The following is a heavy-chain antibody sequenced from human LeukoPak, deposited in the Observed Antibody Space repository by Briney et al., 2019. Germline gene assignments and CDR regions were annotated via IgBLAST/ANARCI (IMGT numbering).Heavy chain of an antibody. CDR2: IYYSGST. CDR1: GGSISSGGYY. D-gene: IGHD3-9*01. Sequence: PSETLSLTCTVSGGSISSGGYYWSWIRQHPGKGLEWIGYIYYSGSTYYNPSLESRVTISVDTSKNQFSLKLSSVTAADTAVYYCARRYYDILTGYYTLDYWGQGTLVTVSS. V-gene: IGHV4-31*03. J-gene: IGHJ4*02. CDR3: ARRYYDILTGYYTLDY.